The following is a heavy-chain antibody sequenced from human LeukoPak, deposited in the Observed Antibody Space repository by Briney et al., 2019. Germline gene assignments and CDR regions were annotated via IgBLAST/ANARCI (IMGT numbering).Heavy chain of an antibody. J-gene: IGHJ4*02. CDR1: GFTFSSYA. V-gene: IGHV3-23*01. D-gene: IGHD2-15*01. Sequence: GGSLRLSCAASGFTFSSYAMSWVRQAPGKGLEWVSAISGSGGSTYYADSVKGRFTISRDNSKNTLYLQMNSLRAEDTAVYYCAKASTGVAAPRYYFDYWGQGTLVTVSS. CDR3: AKASTGVAAPRYYFDY. CDR2: ISGSGGST.